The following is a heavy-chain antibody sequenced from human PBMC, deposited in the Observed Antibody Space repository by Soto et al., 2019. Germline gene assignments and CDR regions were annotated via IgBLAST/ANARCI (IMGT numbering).Heavy chain of an antibody. CDR3: ARDYRYYYDSRGYYGRYFQH. CDR2: INPSGGST. CDR1: GYTFTSYY. V-gene: IGHV1-46*01. D-gene: IGHD3-22*01. Sequence: ASVKVSCKASGYTFTSYYMHWVRQAPGQGLEWMGIINPSGGSTSYAQKFQGRVTMTRDTSTSTVYMELSSLRSEDTAVYYCARDYRYYYDSRGYYGRYFQHWGQGTLVTVSS. J-gene: IGHJ1*01.